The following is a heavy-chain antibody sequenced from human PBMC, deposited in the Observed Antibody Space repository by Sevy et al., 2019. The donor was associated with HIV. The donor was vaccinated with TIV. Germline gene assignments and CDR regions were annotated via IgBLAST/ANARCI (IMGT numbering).Heavy chain of an antibody. V-gene: IGHV4-4*02. D-gene: IGHD2-2*01. CDR2: IYRSGST. J-gene: IGHJ5*01. Sequence: SETLSLTCAVSGGSISSSNWWSWVRQPPGKGLEWIGEIYRSGSTNYNPSLKSRVTISVDKSKNQFSLKLSSVTAADTAVYYCARDLGYCSSTSCPRWFDPSGQGTLVTVSS. CDR3: ARDLGYCSSTSCPRWFDP. CDR1: GGSISSSNW.